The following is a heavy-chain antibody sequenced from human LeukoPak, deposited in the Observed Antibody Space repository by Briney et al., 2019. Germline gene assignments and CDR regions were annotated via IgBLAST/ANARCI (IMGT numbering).Heavy chain of an antibody. Sequence: SETLSLTCAVSGGSISTYYWSWIRQPAGKGLEWIGRIYTNENTNYNPSLRSRVTMSVDTSKNQFSLKLSSVTAADTAVHYCARAAAAAGGQYFDYWGQGTLVAVSS. CDR2: IYTNENT. CDR1: GGSISTYY. D-gene: IGHD6-13*01. V-gene: IGHV4-4*07. J-gene: IGHJ4*02. CDR3: ARAAAAAGGQYFDY.